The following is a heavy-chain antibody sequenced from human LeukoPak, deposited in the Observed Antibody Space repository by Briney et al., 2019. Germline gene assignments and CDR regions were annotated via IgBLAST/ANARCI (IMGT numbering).Heavy chain of an antibody. CDR3: AKDHCSSTSCYSLNWFDP. CDR1: GVTFNNFA. D-gene: IGHD2-2*02. Sequence: GGSLRLSCAASGVTFNNFAMGWVRQAPGKGLEWVSVISSSGGSTYYADSVKGRFTISRDNSKNTLYLQMNSLRAEDTAVYYCAKDHCSSTSCYSLNWFDPWGQGTLVTVSS. J-gene: IGHJ5*02. V-gene: IGHV3-23*01. CDR2: ISSSGGST.